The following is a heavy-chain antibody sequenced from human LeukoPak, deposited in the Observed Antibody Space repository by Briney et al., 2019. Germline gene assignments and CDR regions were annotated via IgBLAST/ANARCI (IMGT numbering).Heavy chain of an antibody. J-gene: IGHJ4*02. V-gene: IGHV1-69*04. Sequence: GASVKVSCKASGGTFSSYTISWVRQAPGQGLEWVGRIIPILGIANYAQKFQGRVTITADKSTSTAYMELSSLRSEDTAVYYCARESRALEPVDYWGQGTLVTVSS. CDR3: ARESRALEPVDY. D-gene: IGHD1-1*01. CDR1: GGTFSSYT. CDR2: IIPILGIA.